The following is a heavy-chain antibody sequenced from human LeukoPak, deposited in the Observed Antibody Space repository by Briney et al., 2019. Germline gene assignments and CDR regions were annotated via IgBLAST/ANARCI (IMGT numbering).Heavy chain of an antibody. J-gene: IGHJ4*02. Sequence: PGGSLRPSCAASGFTFSSYSMNWVRQAPGKGLEWVSSISSSSSYIYYADSVKGRFTISRDNAKNSLYLQMNSLRAEDTAVYYCARDGEDDYGDYDVGLVFDYWGQGTLVTVSS. CDR3: ARDGEDDYGDYDVGLVFDY. CDR1: GFTFSSYS. D-gene: IGHD4-17*01. CDR2: ISSSSSYI. V-gene: IGHV3-21*01.